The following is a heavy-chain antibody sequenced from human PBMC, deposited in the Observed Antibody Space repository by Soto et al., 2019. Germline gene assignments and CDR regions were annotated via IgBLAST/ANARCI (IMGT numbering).Heavy chain of an antibody. D-gene: IGHD3-10*01. CDR1: GYTFTSYG. V-gene: IGHV1-18*04. CDR3: ARAVKYYYSSGSPYYYGMEV. J-gene: IGHJ6*02. CDR2: ISGYNGNT. Sequence: QVQLVQSGAEVKKPGASVKVSCKASGYTFTSYGVSWVRQAPGKGLEWMGWISGYNGNTNYAQKLQGRVTMTTDAPTCTAYMELRSMRSDDTAVYYCARAVKYYYSSGSPYYYGMEVWGQGITVTASS.